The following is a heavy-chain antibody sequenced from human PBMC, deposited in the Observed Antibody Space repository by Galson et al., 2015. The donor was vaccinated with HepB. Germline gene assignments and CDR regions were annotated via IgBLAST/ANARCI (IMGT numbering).Heavy chain of an antibody. CDR3: AKGSGYSYGYGGY. D-gene: IGHD5-18*01. V-gene: IGHV3-23*01. Sequence: SLRLSCAASGFTFSGYAMSWVRQAPGKGLEWVSAISGSGGSTYYADSVKGRFTISRDNSKNTLYLQMNSLRVEDTAVYYCAKGSGYSYGYGGYWGQGTLVTVSS. CDR1: GFTFSGYA. J-gene: IGHJ4*02. CDR2: ISGSGGST.